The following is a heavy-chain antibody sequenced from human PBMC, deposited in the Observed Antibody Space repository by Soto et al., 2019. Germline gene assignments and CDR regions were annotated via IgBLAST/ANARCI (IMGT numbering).Heavy chain of an antibody. J-gene: IGHJ1*01. CDR2: SYGGGDT. Sequence: GGSLRLSCAASGFTVSNTYMGWVRQAPGKGLEWVSVSYGGGDTYYADSMRGRVTISRDHSENTLYLQMNSLRAEDTAVYYCVTPTVMGGVGQWGQGTLVTVSS. CDR1: GFTVSNTY. V-gene: IGHV3-53*01. D-gene: IGHD3-16*01. CDR3: VTPTVMGGVGQ.